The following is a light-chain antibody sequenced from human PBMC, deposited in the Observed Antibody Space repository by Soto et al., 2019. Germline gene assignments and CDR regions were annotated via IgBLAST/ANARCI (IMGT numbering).Light chain of an antibody. V-gene: IGKV3-15*01. J-gene: IGKJ1*01. CDR2: GAS. Sequence: EILMTQSPATLSVSPGEGATLSCRASQSVGSNLAWYQQKPGQAPRLLIYGASTRATGIPARFSGSGSGTDFILTISSLQSEDSAVYYCQQYNNWPRTFGQGTNVEIK. CDR1: QSVGSN. CDR3: QQYNNWPRT.